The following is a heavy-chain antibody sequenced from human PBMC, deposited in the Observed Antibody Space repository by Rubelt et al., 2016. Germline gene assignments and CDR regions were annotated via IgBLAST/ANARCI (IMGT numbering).Heavy chain of an antibody. D-gene: IGHD1-7*01. CDR2: IYHSGST. V-gene: IGHV4-39*07. CDR1: GGSISSSSYH. CDR3: ASREYNWNYGPDY. Sequence: QLQLQESGPGLVKPSETLSLTCTVSGGSISSSSYHWGWIRQPPGKGLEWIGRIYHSGSTYSNPSLKRRVTISVDTSKNQFSLSLGSGTAADTAVYYGASREYNWNYGPDYWGQGTLVTVSS. J-gene: IGHJ4*02.